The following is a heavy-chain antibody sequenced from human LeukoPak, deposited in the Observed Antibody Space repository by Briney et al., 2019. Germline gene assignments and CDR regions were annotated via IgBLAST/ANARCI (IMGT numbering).Heavy chain of an antibody. V-gene: IGHV3-53*01. CDR3: ASNLGARNAFDI. CDR2: IYSGGST. CDR1: GSTFGNYY. J-gene: IGHJ3*02. Sequence: GGSLRLSCAASGSTFGNYYMSWVRQPPGKGLEWVSVIYSGGSTYYADSVKGRFTISRDNSKNTLYLQVNSLRAEDTAVYYCASNLGARNAFDIWGQGTMVTVSS. D-gene: IGHD1-1*01.